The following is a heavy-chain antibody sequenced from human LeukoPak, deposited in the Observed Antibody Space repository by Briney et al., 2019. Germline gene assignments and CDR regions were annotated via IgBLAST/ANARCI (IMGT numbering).Heavy chain of an antibody. J-gene: IGHJ6*03. Sequence: GGSLRLSCAASGFTFSSYAMSWVRQAPGKRLEWVSSISWRSSDIEYADSVKGRFTISRDNSKNTLYLQMNSLRAEDTAVYYCAKDGYQLLSFHYYYMDVWGKGTTVTVSS. CDR2: ISWRSSDI. CDR3: AKDGYQLLSFHYYYMDV. D-gene: IGHD2-2*01. CDR1: GFTFSSYA. V-gene: IGHV3-21*01.